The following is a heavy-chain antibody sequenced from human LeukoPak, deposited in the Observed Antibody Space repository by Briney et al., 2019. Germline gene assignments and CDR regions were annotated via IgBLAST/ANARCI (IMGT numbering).Heavy chain of an antibody. CDR1: GSSISNYY. D-gene: IGHD1-26*01. J-gene: IGHJ4*02. Sequence: SETLSLTCTVSGSSISNYYWTWIRQPPGKGLEWIGYIYYSGSTNYNPSLKSRVTISVDTSKNQFSLKLTSVTAADTAVYYCARGVNSGYFDYCGQGTLVTVSS. CDR2: IYYSGST. CDR3: ARGVNSGYFDY. V-gene: IGHV4-59*01.